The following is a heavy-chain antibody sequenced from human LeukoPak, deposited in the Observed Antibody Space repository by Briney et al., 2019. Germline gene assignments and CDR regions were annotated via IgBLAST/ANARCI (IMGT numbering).Heavy chain of an antibody. V-gene: IGHV4-39*07. D-gene: IGHD4-23*01. CDR3: ARDFDYGGTLSTFDY. Sequence: SETLSLTCTVSGCSISSSSYYWGWIRQPPGKGLEWVGRIYYSGSTYYNPSLKSRVTISVDTSKNQFSLKLSSVTAADTAVYYCARDFDYGGTLSTFDYWGQGTLVTVSS. J-gene: IGHJ4*02. CDR1: GCSISSSSYY. CDR2: IYYSGST.